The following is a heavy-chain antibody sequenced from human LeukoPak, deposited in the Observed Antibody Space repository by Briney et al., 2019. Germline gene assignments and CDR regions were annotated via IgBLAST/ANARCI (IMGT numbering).Heavy chain of an antibody. CDR3: AKDRKSYYYGMDV. CDR1: GFTFSSYG. Sequence: GSLRLSCAASGFTFSSYGTHWVRQAPGKGLEWVAVISYDGSNKYYADSVKGRFTISRDNSKNTLYLQMNSLRAEDTAVYYCAKDRKSYYYGMDVWGQGTTVTVSS. CDR2: ISYDGSNK. J-gene: IGHJ6*02. V-gene: IGHV3-30*18.